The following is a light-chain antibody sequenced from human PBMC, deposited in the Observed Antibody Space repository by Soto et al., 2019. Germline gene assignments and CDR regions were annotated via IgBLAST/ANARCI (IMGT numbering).Light chain of an antibody. CDR2: KDD. CDR3: QSYYSSTVV. V-gene: IGLV6-57*04. CDR1: SGDIANNY. J-gene: IGLJ2*01. Sequence: NFMLTQPLSVSESPGKTVTISCTRSSGDIANNYVQWFQQRPGSAPTTLIYKDDQRPSGVPERFSGSIDSSSNSASLTISGLKSEDEADYFCQSYYSSTVVFGGGTKLTVL.